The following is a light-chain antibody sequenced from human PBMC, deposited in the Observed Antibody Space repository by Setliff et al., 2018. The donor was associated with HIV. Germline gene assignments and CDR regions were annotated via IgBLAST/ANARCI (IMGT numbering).Light chain of an antibody. J-gene: IGLJ1*01. Sequence: QSALTQPPSVSGSPGQSVTISCTGTSGDVGAYNRVSWYQQAPGTAPKVIIYEVTNRPSGVPDRFSGSKSGNTASLTISGLRAEDEADYYCSSYTSSTTWVFGTGTKVTVL. CDR3: SSYTSSTTWV. V-gene: IGLV2-18*02. CDR2: EVT. CDR1: SGDVGAYNR.